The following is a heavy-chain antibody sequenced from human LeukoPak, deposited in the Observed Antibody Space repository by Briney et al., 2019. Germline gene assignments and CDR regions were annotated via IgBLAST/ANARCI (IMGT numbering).Heavy chain of an antibody. CDR3: ATQRVPYSSGWSNFDY. CDR1: GFSFSSYA. Sequence: PGGSLRLSCAASGFSFSSYAMNWVRQAPGKGLEWVSAISGSGGSTYYADSVKGRFTISRDNSKNTLYLQMNSLRAEDTAVYYCATQRVPYSSGWSNFDYWGQGTLVTVSS. CDR2: ISGSGGST. J-gene: IGHJ4*02. V-gene: IGHV3-23*01. D-gene: IGHD6-19*01.